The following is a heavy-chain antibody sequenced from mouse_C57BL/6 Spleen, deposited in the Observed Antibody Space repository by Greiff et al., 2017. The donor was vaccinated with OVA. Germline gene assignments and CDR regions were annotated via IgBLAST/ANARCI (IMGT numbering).Heavy chain of an antibody. D-gene: IGHD1-2*01. CDR3: TTGYSEFAY. V-gene: IGHV14-4*01. Sequence: VQLQQSGAELVRPGASVKLSCTASGFNIKDDYMHWVKQRPEQGLEWIGWIDPENGDTEYASKFQGKATITADTSSNTAYLQLSSLTSEDTAVDYCTTGYSEFAYWGQGTLVTVSA. CDR2: IDPENGDT. J-gene: IGHJ3*01. CDR1: GFNIKDDY.